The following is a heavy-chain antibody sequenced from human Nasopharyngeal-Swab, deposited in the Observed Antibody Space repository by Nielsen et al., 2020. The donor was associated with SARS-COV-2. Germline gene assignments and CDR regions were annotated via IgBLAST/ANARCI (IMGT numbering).Heavy chain of an antibody. V-gene: IGHV3-73*01. CDR3: TRPLGATVVTALTGYYYYMDV. J-gene: IGHJ6*03. D-gene: IGHD4-23*01. CDR2: IRSKANSYAT. Sequence: GGSLRLSCAASGFTFSGSAMHWVRQASGKGLEWVGRIRSKANSYATASAASVKGRFTISRDDSKNTAYLQMNSLKTEDTAVYYCTRPLGATVVTALTGYYYYMDVWGKGTTVTVSS. CDR1: GFTFSGSA.